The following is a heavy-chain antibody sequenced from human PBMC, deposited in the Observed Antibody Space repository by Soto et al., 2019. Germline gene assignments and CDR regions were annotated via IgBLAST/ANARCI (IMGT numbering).Heavy chain of an antibody. CDR2: IWYDGSNK. Sequence: GGSLRLSCAASGFTFSSYGMHWVRQAPGKGLEWVAVIWYDGSNKYYADSVKGRFTISRDNSKNTLYLQMNSLRAEDTAVYYCARDLHGWVAATYFDYWGQGTLVTVSS. D-gene: IGHD2-15*01. V-gene: IGHV3-33*01. CDR3: ARDLHGWVAATYFDY. CDR1: GFTFSSYG. J-gene: IGHJ4*02.